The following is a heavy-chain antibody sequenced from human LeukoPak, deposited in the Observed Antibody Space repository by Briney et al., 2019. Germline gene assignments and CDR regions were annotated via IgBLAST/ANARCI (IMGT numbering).Heavy chain of an antibody. CDR3: AGRGQRYFRD. CDR2: IYGIENT. J-gene: IGHJ1*01. CDR1: ADSITSGY. Sequence: SETLSLTCSISADSITSGYWSWIRQPPGKGLEWIGYIYGIENTDYNPSLKSRVTISLDTSKDQLSLNLTAVTAADTAVYYCAGRGQRYFRDWGQGTLVTVSS. V-gene: IGHV4-59*08.